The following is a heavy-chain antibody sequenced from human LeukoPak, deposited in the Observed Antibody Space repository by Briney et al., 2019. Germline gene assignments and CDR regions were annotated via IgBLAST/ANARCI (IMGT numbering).Heavy chain of an antibody. CDR2: ISYDGSNK. V-gene: IGHV3-30*03. J-gene: IGHJ3*02. CDR1: GFTFSSYS. CDR3: ARDSGSYGFGAFDI. Sequence: GGSLRLSCAASGFTFSSYSMNWVRQAPGKGLEWVAVISYDGSNKYYADSVKGRFTISRDNSKNTLYLQMNSLRAEDTAVYYCARDSGSYGFGAFDIWGQGTMVTVSS. D-gene: IGHD1-26*01.